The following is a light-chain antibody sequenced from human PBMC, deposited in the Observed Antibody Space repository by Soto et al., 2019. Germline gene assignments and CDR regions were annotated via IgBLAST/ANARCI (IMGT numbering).Light chain of an antibody. J-gene: IGKJ5*01. Sequence: DIQMTQSPSSLSASVGDRVTITCQASQAINKFLNWYQQKPGKAPKLLIYDASNLETGVPSRFSGSGSGTDFTFTISSLQPEDIATYYCQQYDNLPMTFGQGTRLEIK. CDR3: QQYDNLPMT. CDR1: QAINKF. CDR2: DAS. V-gene: IGKV1-33*01.